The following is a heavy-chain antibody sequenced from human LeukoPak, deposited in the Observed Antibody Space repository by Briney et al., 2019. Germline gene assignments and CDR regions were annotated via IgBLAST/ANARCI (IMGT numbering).Heavy chain of an antibody. V-gene: IGHV3-30*02. J-gene: IGHJ4*02. CDR3: AKDPSYDILTGYYRPFDY. CDR2: IRYDGSNK. Sequence: QSGGSLRLSCAASEFTFSNYAMYWVRQAPGKGLEWVAFIRYDGSNKYYADSVKGRFTISRDNSKNTLYLQMNSLRAEDTAVYYCAKDPSYDILTGYYRPFDYWGRGTLVTVSS. CDR1: EFTFSNYA. D-gene: IGHD3-9*01.